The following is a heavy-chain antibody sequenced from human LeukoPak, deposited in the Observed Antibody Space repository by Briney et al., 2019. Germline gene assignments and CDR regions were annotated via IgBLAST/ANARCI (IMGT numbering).Heavy chain of an antibody. CDR3: ARSDSLDIVVVVAATHWYFDL. V-gene: IGHV1-46*01. CDR2: INPSGGST. J-gene: IGHJ2*01. D-gene: IGHD2-15*01. Sequence: ASVKVSCKASGYTFTSYYMHWVRQAPGQGLEWMGIINPSGGSTSYAQKFQGRVTMTRDMSTSTVYMELSSLRSEDTAVYYCARSDSLDIVVVVAATHWYFDLWGRGTLVTVSS. CDR1: GYTFTSYY.